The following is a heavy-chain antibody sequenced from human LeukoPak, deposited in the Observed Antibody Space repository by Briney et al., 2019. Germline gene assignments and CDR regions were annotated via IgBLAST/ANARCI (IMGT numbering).Heavy chain of an antibody. CDR1: GFTFSGSA. J-gene: IGHJ4*02. CDR2: IRSKANSYAT. Sequence: GGSLRLSCAASGFTFSGSAMHWVRQASGKGLEWVGSIRSKANSYATAYAASVKGRFTISRDDSKNTAYLQMNSLKTEDTAVYYCTREGDWVVPAADYWGQGTLVTVSS. D-gene: IGHD2-2*01. CDR3: TREGDWVVPAADY. V-gene: IGHV3-73*01.